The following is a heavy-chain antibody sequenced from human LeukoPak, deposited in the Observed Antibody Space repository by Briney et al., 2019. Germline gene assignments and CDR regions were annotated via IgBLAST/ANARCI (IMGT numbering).Heavy chain of an antibody. Sequence: PGGSLRLSCAASGFTFSSYGMHWVRQAPGKGLGWVAVIWYDGSNKYYADSVKGRFTISRDNSKNTLYLQMNSLRAEDTAVYYCARGVHGVVMPDGPTYWGQGTLVTVSS. D-gene: IGHD3-22*01. CDR3: ARGVHGVVMPDGPTY. J-gene: IGHJ4*02. V-gene: IGHV3-33*01. CDR1: GFTFSSYG. CDR2: IWYDGSNK.